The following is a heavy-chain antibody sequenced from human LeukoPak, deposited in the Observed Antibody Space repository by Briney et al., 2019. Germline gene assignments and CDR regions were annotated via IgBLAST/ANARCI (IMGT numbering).Heavy chain of an antibody. CDR3: ARDALLSSGWYYPYYFDH. V-gene: IGHV1-69*01. Sequence: SVKVSCKASGGTFSSYAISWVRQAPGQGLEWMGGIIPIFGTANYAQKFQGRVTTTADESTSTAYMELSSLRSEDTAVYYCARDALLSSGWYYPYYFDHWGQGTLVTVSS. J-gene: IGHJ4*02. CDR1: GGTFSSYA. D-gene: IGHD6-19*01. CDR2: IIPIFGTA.